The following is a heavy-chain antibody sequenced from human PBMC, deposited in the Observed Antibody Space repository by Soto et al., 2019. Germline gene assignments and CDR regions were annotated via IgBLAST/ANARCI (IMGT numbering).Heavy chain of an antibody. Sequence: QMQLVQSGPELKKPGTSVKVSCKASGFTFISSAMQWVRQARGQRPEWIGWIVVGSGNTNYAQKFQERVTITRDMSTSTTYMELSSLRSEDTAVYYCAADSEIVEVSMDVWGQGTTVTVSS. D-gene: IGHD3-22*01. J-gene: IGHJ6*02. CDR3: AADSEIVEVSMDV. CDR2: IVVGSGNT. V-gene: IGHV1-58*02. CDR1: GFTFISSA.